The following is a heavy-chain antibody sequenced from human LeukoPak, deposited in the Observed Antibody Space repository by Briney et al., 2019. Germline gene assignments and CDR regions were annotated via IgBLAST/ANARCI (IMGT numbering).Heavy chain of an antibody. Sequence: GGSLRLSCAASGFTFSSYAMSWVRQAPGKGLEWVSAISGSGDSTYYADSVKGRFTISRDNSKNTLYLQMNSLRAEDTAVYYCAKGGYYYGSGRSYYFDYWGQGTLVTVSS. J-gene: IGHJ4*02. CDR2: ISGSGDST. CDR1: GFTFSSYA. V-gene: IGHV3-23*01. CDR3: AKGGYYYGSGRSYYFDY. D-gene: IGHD3-10*01.